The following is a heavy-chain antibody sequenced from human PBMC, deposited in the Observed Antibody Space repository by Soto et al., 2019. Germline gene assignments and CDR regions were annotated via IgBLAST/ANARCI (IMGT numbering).Heavy chain of an antibody. D-gene: IGHD6-19*01. V-gene: IGHV4-61*08. J-gene: IGHJ4*02. Sequence: QVQVQESGPGLVKPSETLSLTCTVSGVSVTSAGYHLTWIRQPPGKGLEWIGQTGSTNYNPSLKSRITISADTSKTQFSLNLSSVTSADTAIYYCGVYKAGSGGNGYCGQGTLVTISS. CDR3: GVYKAGSGGNGY. CDR2: QTGST. CDR1: GVSVTSAGYH.